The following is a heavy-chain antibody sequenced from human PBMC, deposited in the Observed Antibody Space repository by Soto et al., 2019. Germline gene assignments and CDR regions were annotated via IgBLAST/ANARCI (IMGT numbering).Heavy chain of an antibody. V-gene: IGHV3-48*02. J-gene: IGHJ4*02. D-gene: IGHD5-12*01. CDR2: ISTSSSSI. Sequence: EVQFVESGGGLVEPGGSLRLSCAASGFTFSSYSMNWVRQAPGKGLEWVSFISTSSSSIYYADSVKGRFTVSRDNAKNSLYLQMNSLRDEDTAVYYCARKVTDGYNREFDYWGQGTLVTVSS. CDR1: GFTFSSYS. CDR3: ARKVTDGYNREFDY.